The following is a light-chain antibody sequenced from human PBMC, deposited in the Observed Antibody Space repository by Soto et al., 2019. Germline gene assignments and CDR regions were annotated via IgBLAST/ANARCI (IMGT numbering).Light chain of an antibody. J-gene: IGLJ2*01. CDR2: EVS. CDR1: SSDVGGYNY. Sequence: QSALTQPRSVSGSPGQSVTISCTGTSSDVGGYNYVSWYQQHPGKAPKVLIFEVSNRPSGISNRFSGSKSGNTASLTISGLQAEDEADYYCSSYTSSTTSVVFGGGTKLTVL. CDR3: SSYTSSTTSVV. V-gene: IGLV2-14*01.